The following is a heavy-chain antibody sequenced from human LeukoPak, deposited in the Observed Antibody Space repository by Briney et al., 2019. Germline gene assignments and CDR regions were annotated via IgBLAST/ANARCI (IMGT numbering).Heavy chain of an antibody. Sequence: GGPLRLSCAASGFTFSSYWMSWVRQAPGKGLEWVANIKQDGSEKYYVDSVKGRFTISRDNAKNSLYLQMNSLRAEDTAVYYCARDDDILTGYYTGYYYYMDVWGKGTTVTVSS. CDR1: GFTFSSYW. V-gene: IGHV3-7*01. CDR2: IKQDGSEK. D-gene: IGHD3-9*01. CDR3: ARDDDILTGYYTGYYYYMDV. J-gene: IGHJ6*03.